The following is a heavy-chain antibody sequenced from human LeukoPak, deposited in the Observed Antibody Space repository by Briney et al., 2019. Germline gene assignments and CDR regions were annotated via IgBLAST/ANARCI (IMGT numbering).Heavy chain of an antibody. D-gene: IGHD1-26*01. Sequence: SEPLSLTCTVSGGSISSSSYYWGWIRQPPGKGLEWIGSIYYSGSTYYNPSLKSRVTISVDTSKKHFSLKLRSVTAADTAVYYCAKHGELLSWFDPWGQGTQVTVSS. V-gene: IGHV4-39*01. CDR2: IYYSGST. CDR3: AKHGELLSWFDP. J-gene: IGHJ5*02. CDR1: GGSISSSSYY.